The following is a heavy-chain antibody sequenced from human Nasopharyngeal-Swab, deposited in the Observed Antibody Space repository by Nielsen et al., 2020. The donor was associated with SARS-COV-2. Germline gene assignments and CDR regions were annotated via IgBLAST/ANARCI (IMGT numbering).Heavy chain of an antibody. D-gene: IGHD3-9*01. CDR3: VRDRLNGGGMDV. CDR2: ISSSSSYM. J-gene: IGHJ6*02. V-gene: IGHV3-21*01. CDR1: GFTFSSYS. Sequence: GALRLSCAAFGFTFSSYSMNWVRQAPGKGLEWVSSISSSSSYMYYADSVKGRFTISRDNAKNSVYLQMNSLRAEDTAVYYCVRDRLNGGGMDVWGQGTTVTVSS.